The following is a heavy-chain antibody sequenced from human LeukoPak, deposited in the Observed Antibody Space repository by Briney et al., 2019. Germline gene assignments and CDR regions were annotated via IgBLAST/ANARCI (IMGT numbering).Heavy chain of an antibody. CDR3: ARDLGGDYYDSSGYYSSHFDY. Sequence: ASVKVSCKASGYTFTSYAMNWVRQAPGQGLEWMGRINTNTGNPTYDQGFTGRFVFSLDTSVSTAYLQISSLKAEDTAVYYCARDLGGDYYDSSGYYSSHFDYWGQGTLVTVSS. D-gene: IGHD3-22*01. CDR2: INTNTGNP. V-gene: IGHV7-4-1*02. J-gene: IGHJ4*02. CDR1: GYTFTSYA.